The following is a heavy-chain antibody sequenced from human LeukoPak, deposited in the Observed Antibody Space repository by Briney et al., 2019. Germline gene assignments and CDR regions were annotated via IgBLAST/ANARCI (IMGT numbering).Heavy chain of an antibody. CDR3: ARTYDSSGYYSFAY. J-gene: IGHJ4*02. CDR2: ISSSSSYI. CDR1: GFTFSSYS. D-gene: IGHD3-22*01. V-gene: IGHV3-21*01. Sequence: GGSLRLSCAASGFTFSSYSLNWVRQAPGKGLEWVSSISSSSSYIYYADSVKGRFTISRDNAKNALYLQMNSLRAEDTAVYYCARTYDSSGYYSFAYWGQETLVSVSS.